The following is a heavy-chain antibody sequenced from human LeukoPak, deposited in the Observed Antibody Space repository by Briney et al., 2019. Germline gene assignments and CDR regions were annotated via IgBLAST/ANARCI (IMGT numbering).Heavy chain of an antibody. CDR3: AKVSSTVTTYYYYYMDV. CDR1: GFTFSSYA. Sequence: PGGSLRLSCAASGFTFSSYAMSWVRQAPGKGLERVSAISGSGVSTYYADSVKGRFTISRDNSKNTLYLQMNSLRAEDSAVYYCAKVSSTVTTYYYYYMDVWGKGTTVTVSS. CDR2: ISGSGVST. V-gene: IGHV3-23*01. J-gene: IGHJ6*03. D-gene: IGHD4-17*01.